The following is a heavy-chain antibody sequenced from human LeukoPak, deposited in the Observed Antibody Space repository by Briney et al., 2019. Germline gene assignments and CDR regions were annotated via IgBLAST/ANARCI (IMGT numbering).Heavy chain of an antibody. CDR1: GFTFSSYG. V-gene: IGHV3-30*18. D-gene: IGHD6-13*01. J-gene: IGHJ4*02. Sequence: PGGPLRLSCAASGFTFSSYGMHWVRQAPGKGLEWVAVISYDGSNKYYADSVKGRFTISRDNSKNTLYLQMNSLRAEDTAVYYCAKGSIAAAGICVYWGQGTLVTVSS. CDR2: ISYDGSNK. CDR3: AKGSIAAAGICVY.